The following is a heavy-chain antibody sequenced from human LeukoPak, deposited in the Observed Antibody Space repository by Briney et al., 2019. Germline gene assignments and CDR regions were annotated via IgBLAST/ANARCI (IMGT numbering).Heavy chain of an antibody. CDR3: AGHRGYCSGVNCYSWFDP. V-gene: IGHV4-61*01. J-gene: IGHJ5*02. CDR2: IDHSGST. D-gene: IGHD2-15*01. CDR1: GGSISSSNY. Sequence: SGTLSLTCAVSGGSISSSNYWSWIRQPPGKGLEWIGFIDHSGSTNYNPSLKSRVTMSVDTSENQVSLKLSSVTAADTAVYYCAGHRGYCSGVNCYSWFDPWGQGTLVTVSS.